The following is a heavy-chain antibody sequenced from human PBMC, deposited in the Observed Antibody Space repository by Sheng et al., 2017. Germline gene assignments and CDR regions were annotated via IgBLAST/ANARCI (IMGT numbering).Heavy chain of an antibody. CDR2: IIPIFGTA. CDR3: ARGALRYFDWLKGVWFDP. V-gene: IGHV1-69*05. D-gene: IGHD3-9*01. CDR1: GGTFSSYA. J-gene: IGHJ5*02. Sequence: QVQLVQSGAEVKKPGSSVKVSCKASGGTFSSYAISWVRQAPGQGLEWMGGIIPIFGTANYAQKFQGRVTITTDESTSTAYMELSSLRSEDTAVYYCARGALRYFDWLKGVWFDPWGQGTLVTVSS.